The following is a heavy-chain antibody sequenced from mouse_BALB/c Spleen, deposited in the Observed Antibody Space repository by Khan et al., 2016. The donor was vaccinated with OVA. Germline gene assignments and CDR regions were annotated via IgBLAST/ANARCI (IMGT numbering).Heavy chain of an antibody. Sequence: VQLQQSGAELAKPGASVKMSCKASGYTFINYWILWVKQRPGQGLEWIGYINPSTAYTEYNQDFNDKATLTADKSSRTAYMQLSSLTSEDSAVDYCARRGLRWDFDYWGQGTTLTVSS. D-gene: IGHD1-1*01. J-gene: IGHJ2*01. CDR2: INPSTAYT. CDR1: GYTFINYW. V-gene: IGHV1-7*01. CDR3: ARRGLRWDFDY.